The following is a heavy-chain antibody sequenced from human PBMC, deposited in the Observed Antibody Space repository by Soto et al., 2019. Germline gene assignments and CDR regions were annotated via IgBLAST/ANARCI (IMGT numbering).Heavy chain of an antibody. J-gene: IGHJ4*02. CDR2: ISYDGSNK. V-gene: IGHV3-30*18. CDR1: GFTFSSYV. CDR3: AKEGYDSSLTV. Sequence: GVSLRLSCAASGFTFSSYVMHWVRQAPGKGLEWVAVISYDGSNKYYADSVKGRFTISRDNSKNTLYLQMNSLRAEDTAVYYCAKEGYDSSLTVWGQGTLVTVSS. D-gene: IGHD3-22*01.